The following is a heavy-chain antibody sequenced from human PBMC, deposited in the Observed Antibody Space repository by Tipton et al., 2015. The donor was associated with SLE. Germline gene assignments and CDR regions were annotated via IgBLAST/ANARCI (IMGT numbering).Heavy chain of an antibody. CDR2: ISSSGSTI. CDR3: ARGELITMIVPPDV. J-gene: IGHJ6*04. Sequence: SLRLSCAASGFTFSSYEMNWVRQAPGKGLEWVSYISSSGSTIYYADSVKGRFTISRDNSKNTLYLQMNSLRAEDTAVYYCARGELITMIVPPDVWGKGTTVTGFS. V-gene: IGHV3-48*03. CDR1: GFTFSSYE. D-gene: IGHD3-22*01.